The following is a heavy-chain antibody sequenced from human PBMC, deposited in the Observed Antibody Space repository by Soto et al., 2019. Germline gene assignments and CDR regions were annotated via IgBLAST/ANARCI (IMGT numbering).Heavy chain of an antibody. CDR1: GDSVSSNSAT. CDR2: TYYRSKWYN. V-gene: IGHV6-1*01. CDR3: ARSNSYGPPLDY. Sequence: SQTLSLTCAISGDSVSSNSATWNWIRQSPSRGLEWLGRTYYRSKWYNDYAVSVKSRITINPDTSKNQLSLQLNSVTPEDTAVYFCARSNSYGPPLDYWGQGALVTVPQ. D-gene: IGHD5-18*01. J-gene: IGHJ4*02.